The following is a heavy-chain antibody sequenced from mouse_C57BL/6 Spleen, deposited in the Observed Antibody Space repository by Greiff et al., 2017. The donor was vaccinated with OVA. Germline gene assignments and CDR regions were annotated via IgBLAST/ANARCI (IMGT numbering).Heavy chain of an antibody. J-gene: IGHJ1*03. V-gene: IGHV14-2*01. D-gene: IGHD2-12*01. CDR1: GFNIKDYY. CDR2: IDPEDGET. CDR3: ARSPAYYKYFDV. Sequence: EVKLVESGAELVKPGASVKLSCTASGFNIKDYYMHWVKQRTEQGLEWIGRIDPEDGETKYAPKFQGQATITADTSSNTAYLKLSSLTSEDTAVYYCARSPAYYKYFDVWGTGTTVTVSS.